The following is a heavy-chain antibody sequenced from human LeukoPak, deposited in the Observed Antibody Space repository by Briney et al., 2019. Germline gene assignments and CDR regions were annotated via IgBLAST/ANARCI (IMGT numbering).Heavy chain of an antibody. Sequence: ASVKVSCKTSGYTFTNYGINWVRQAPGQGLEWIGWITTYNGDTNYAQKFQGRVTMTRDTSISTAYMELSRPRSDDTAVYYCAILEAYYDSLGSSVFDYWGQGTLVTVSS. V-gene: IGHV1-2*02. CDR3: AILEAYYDSLGSSVFDY. CDR1: GYTFTNYG. CDR2: ITTYNGDT. J-gene: IGHJ4*02. D-gene: IGHD3-22*01.